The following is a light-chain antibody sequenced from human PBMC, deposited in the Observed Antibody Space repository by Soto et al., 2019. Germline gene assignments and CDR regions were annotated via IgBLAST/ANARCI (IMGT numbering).Light chain of an antibody. Sequence: EIVMTQSPATLSVSPGERATLSCRASQSISTELAWYQQKPGQPPRLLIYAASTRATGVPARFTGSRSGSEFTLTISGLQSEDFAVYYCQQGHNWPLTFGQGTRREI. J-gene: IGKJ2*01. V-gene: IGKV3-15*01. CDR2: AAS. CDR3: QQGHNWPLT. CDR1: QSISTE.